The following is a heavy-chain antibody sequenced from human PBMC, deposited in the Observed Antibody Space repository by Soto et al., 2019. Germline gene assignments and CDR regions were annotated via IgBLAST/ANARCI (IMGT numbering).Heavy chain of an antibody. D-gene: IGHD2-2*01. Sequence: SETLSLTCAVYGGSFSGNYWSWIRQSPEKGLEWLGEINHSGSTNYNPSLKSRVTISVDTSKNQFSLKLTSVTAADTAMYFCAREIVLVPAAQNWFDPWGQGTRVTVSS. J-gene: IGHJ5*02. CDR3: AREIVLVPAAQNWFDP. CDR2: INHSGST. V-gene: IGHV4-34*01. CDR1: GGSFSGNY.